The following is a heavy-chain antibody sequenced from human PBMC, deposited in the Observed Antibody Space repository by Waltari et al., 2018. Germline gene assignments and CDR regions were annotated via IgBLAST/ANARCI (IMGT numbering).Heavy chain of an antibody. CDR3: TREEGGATDY. D-gene: IGHD1-26*01. CDR1: GYSISSGYY. V-gene: IGHV4-38-2*02. Sequence: QVQLQESGPGLVKPSETLSLTCAVSGYSISSGYYWGWIRQPPGKGLEWIGTIYHSGRTFYNPSLKSRVTLSVDTSTNQVTRERSSVTAADTAVDYCTREEGGATDYWGQGTLVTVSS. CDR2: IYHSGRT. J-gene: IGHJ4*02.